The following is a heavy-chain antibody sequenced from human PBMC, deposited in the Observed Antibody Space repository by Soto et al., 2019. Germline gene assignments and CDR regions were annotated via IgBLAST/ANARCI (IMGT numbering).Heavy chain of an antibody. J-gene: IGHJ4*02. Sequence: SETLSLTCTVSRGSVSSGIYYWSWIRQPPGKGLEWIGDVYHSGRTNDNPSLKSRVTISLDTSKNHFSLTLSSVTAADTAVYYCARNTMNSLVRGVLRIDYWGQGSLVTVSS. CDR1: RGSVSSGIYY. CDR3: ARNTMNSLVRGVLRIDY. V-gene: IGHV4-61*01. CDR2: VYHSGRT. D-gene: IGHD3-10*01.